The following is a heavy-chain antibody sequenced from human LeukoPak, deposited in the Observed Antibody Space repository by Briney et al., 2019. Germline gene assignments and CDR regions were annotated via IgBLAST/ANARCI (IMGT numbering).Heavy chain of an antibody. CDR3: ARDGIAAAGGNWFDP. Sequence: KASETLSLTCTVSGGSISSYYWSWIRQPAGKGLEWIGRIYTSGSTNYNPSLKSRVTISVDKSKNQFSLKLSSVTAADTAVYYCARDGIAAAGGNWFDPWGQGTLVTVSS. CDR2: IYTSGST. V-gene: IGHV4-4*07. CDR1: GGSISSYY. J-gene: IGHJ5*02. D-gene: IGHD6-13*01.